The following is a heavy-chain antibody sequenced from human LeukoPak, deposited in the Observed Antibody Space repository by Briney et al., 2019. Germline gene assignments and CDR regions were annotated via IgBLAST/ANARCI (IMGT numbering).Heavy chain of an antibody. CDR2: IRSKAYGGTT. CDR1: GFTFGDYA. D-gene: IGHD5-18*01. J-gene: IGHJ2*01. CDR3: ARESHTYGVGYFDF. V-gene: IGHV3-49*04. Sequence: GGSLRLSCTASGFTFGDYAMSWVRHAPGKGLEWVGFIRSKAYGGTTEYAASVKGRFTISRDDSKSIAYLQMNSLGAEDTAVYYCARESHTYGVGYFDFWGRGTLVTVSS.